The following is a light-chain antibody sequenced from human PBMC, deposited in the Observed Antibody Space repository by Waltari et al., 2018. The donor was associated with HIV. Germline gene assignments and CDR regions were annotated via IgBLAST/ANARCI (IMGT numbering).Light chain of an antibody. V-gene: IGKV2-28*01. J-gene: IGKJ5*01. CDR3: MQSLQTPT. CDR1: QTLLHSDGNNY. Sequence: EIVLTQSPLSLHVTPGEPASISCRSSQTLLHSDGNNYLEWYVQKPGQSPQLLIHLGSNRASGVPDRFSGSGSGTHFTLKITKVEAEDVGIFFCMQSLQTPTFGQGTRLDIK. CDR2: LGS.